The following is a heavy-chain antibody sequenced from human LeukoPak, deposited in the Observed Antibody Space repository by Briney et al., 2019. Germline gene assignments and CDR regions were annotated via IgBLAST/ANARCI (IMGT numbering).Heavy chain of an antibody. CDR2: ISAYNGNT. V-gene: IGHV1-18*01. CDR1: GYTFTSYG. J-gene: IGHJ5*02. CDR3: ARGSKKFTIFGVVTGSDWFDP. Sequence: ASVKVPCKASGYTFTSYGISWVRQAPGQGLEWMGWISAYNGNTNYAQKLQGRVTMTTDTSTSTAYMELRSLRSDDTAVYYCARGSKKFTIFGVVTGSDWFDPWGQGTLVTVSS. D-gene: IGHD3-3*01.